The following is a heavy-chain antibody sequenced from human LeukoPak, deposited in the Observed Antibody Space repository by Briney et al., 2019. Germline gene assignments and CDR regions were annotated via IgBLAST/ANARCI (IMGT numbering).Heavy chain of an antibody. CDR2: INTSGGST. Sequence: ASVKVSCKASGYTFTSYYMHWVRQAPGQGLEWMGIINTSGGSTSYAQKFQGRVTMTRDTSTSTVYMELSSRRSEDTAVYYCARDPYSSGWLLEISFDYWGQGTLVTVSS. CDR3: ARDPYSSGWLLEISFDY. D-gene: IGHD6-19*01. V-gene: IGHV1-46*01. CDR1: GYTFTSYY. J-gene: IGHJ4*02.